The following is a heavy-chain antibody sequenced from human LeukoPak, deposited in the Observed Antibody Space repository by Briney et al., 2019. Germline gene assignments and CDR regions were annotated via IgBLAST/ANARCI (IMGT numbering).Heavy chain of an antibody. Sequence: ASVKVSCKVSGYTLTELSMHWVRQAPGEGLEWMGGFDPEDGETIYAQKFQGRVTMTEDTSTDTAYMELSSLRSEDTAVYYCATILGYCSGGSCWRFDPWGQGTLVTVSS. J-gene: IGHJ5*02. D-gene: IGHD2-15*01. CDR2: FDPEDGET. V-gene: IGHV1-24*01. CDR1: GYTLTELS. CDR3: ATILGYCSGGSCWRFDP.